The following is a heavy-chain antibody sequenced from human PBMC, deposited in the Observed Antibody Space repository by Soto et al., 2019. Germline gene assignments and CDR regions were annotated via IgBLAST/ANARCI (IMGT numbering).Heavy chain of an antibody. J-gene: IGHJ4*02. CDR3: ARGRLYYDRSGYYYSCIN. D-gene: IGHD3-22*01. CDR2: IIPIFGTA. Sequence: SVKVSCKASGGTFSSYAISWVRQAPGQGLEWMGGIIPIFGTANYAQKFQGRVTITADESTSTAYMELSSLRSEDTAVYYCARGRLYYDRSGYYYSCINWGQGTLVTVSS. V-gene: IGHV1-69*13. CDR1: GGTFSSYA.